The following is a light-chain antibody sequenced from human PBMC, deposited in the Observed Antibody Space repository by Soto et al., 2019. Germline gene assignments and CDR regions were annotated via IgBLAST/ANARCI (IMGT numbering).Light chain of an antibody. J-gene: IGLJ2*01. CDR3: QTWDTAISVL. Sequence: QSVLTQSPSASASLGASVKLTCTLSSGYSSYAVAWHQQQPEKGPRYLMKVNSDGSHSKGDGIPDRFSGSSSGAERYLTISSLQSEDEADYYCQTWDTAISVLFGGGTKVTVL. CDR1: SGYSSYA. CDR2: VNSDGSH. V-gene: IGLV4-69*01.